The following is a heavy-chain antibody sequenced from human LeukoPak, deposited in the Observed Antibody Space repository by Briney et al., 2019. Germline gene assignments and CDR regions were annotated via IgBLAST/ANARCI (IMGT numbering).Heavy chain of an antibody. Sequence: TGGSLRLSCVVSGVILSSHGLHWVRQAPGKRLEWLTFTWSDGRSEYYADSVKGRFSVSRDNSKNTVYLQIDSLRVEDTAVYYCARDRGNDYFDSWGQGTLVTVSS. CDR2: TWSDGRSE. CDR1: GVILSSHG. V-gene: IGHV3-33*01. J-gene: IGHJ4*02. CDR3: ARDRGNDYFDS.